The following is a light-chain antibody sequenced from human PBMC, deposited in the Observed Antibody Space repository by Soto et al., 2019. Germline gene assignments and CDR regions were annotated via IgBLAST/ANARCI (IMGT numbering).Light chain of an antibody. J-gene: IGKJ2*01. CDR3: MQALQTQMYT. CDR1: QSLLHSNGYNY. CDR2: LGS. V-gene: IGKV2-28*01. Sequence: DIVMTQSPLSLPVTPGEPASISCRSSQSLLHSNGYNYLDWYLQKPGQSPQLLIYLGSNRASGVPDRFSGSGSGTDFTLKISRVEAEDVGVYYCMQALQTQMYTLGQGTKLEIK.